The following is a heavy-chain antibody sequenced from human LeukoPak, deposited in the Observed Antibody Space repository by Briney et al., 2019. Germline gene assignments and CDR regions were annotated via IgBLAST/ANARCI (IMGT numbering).Heavy chain of an antibody. CDR3: ARAIVAWLDP. Sequence: SETLSLTCTVSGGSISSGGYYWSWIRQHPGKGLEWIGYIYYSGSTYYNPSLKSRVTISVDTSKNQFSLKLSSVTAADTAVYYCARAIVAWLDPRGQGTLVTVSS. CDR2: IYYSGST. CDR1: GGSISSGGYY. V-gene: IGHV4-31*03. J-gene: IGHJ5*02. D-gene: IGHD5-12*01.